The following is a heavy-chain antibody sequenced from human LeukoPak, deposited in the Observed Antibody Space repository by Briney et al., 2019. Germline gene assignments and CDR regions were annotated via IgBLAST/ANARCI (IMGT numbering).Heavy chain of an antibody. V-gene: IGHV3-64D*06. D-gene: IGHD6-13*01. CDR2: ISSNGGST. J-gene: IGHJ5*02. CDR1: GFTFSSYA. Sequence: PGGSLRLSCSASGFTFSSYAMHWVRQAPGKGLEYVSAISSNGGSTYYADSVKGRFTISRDNSKNTLYLQMSSLRADDTAVYYCVKASHFSIAAAGAWWFDPWGQGTLVTVSS. CDR3: VKASHFSIAAAGAWWFDP.